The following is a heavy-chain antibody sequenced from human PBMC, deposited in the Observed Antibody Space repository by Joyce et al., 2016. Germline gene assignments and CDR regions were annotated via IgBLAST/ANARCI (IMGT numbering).Heavy chain of an antibody. CDR3: AKYSSNWNWFDP. CDR1: GGSSSSNGW. CDR2: IHHSGNT. V-gene: IGHV4-4*02. J-gene: IGHJ5*02. D-gene: IGHD6-13*01. Sequence: QVQLQESGPGLVKPSGTLSLTCAVSGGSSSSNGWWSWVRQPPGKGLEWIGEIHHSGNTNDNPSFKSRVTISVDKTKKEFSLKVTSVTAADTAVYYCAKYSSNWNWFDPWGQGTLATVSS.